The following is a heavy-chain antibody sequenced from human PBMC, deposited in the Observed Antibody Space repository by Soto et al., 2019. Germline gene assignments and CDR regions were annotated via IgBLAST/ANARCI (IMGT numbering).Heavy chain of an antibody. CDR1: GLTVSSYY. J-gene: IGHJ4*02. V-gene: IGHV3-53*01. D-gene: IGHD3-10*01. Sequence: GGSLRLSCAVSGLTVSSYYWSWVRQAPGKGLEWLSVIYSDGNRIYADSVKGRFTISRDDFKNTLSLQMSSLRADDTAVYYCARQFASGSYFSDYWGQGTLVTAPQ. CDR3: ARQFASGSYFSDY. CDR2: IYSDGNR.